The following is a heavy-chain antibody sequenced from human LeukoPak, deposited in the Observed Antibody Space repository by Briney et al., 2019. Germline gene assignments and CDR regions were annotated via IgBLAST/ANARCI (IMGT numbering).Heavy chain of an antibody. CDR2: ISSSGSTI. V-gene: IGHV3-48*03. CDR3: ATLSLVCEACHNDY. D-gene: IGHD2-8*01. CDR1: GFTFSSYE. J-gene: IGHJ4*02. Sequence: PGGSLRLSCAGSGFTFSSYEMNWVRQAPGKGLEWVSYISSSGSTIYYADSVKGRFTISRDNAKNSLYLQMNSLRAEDTAVYYCATLSLVCEACHNDYWGQGTLVTVSS.